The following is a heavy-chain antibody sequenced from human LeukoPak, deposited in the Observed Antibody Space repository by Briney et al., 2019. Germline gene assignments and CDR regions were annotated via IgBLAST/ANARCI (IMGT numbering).Heavy chain of an antibody. J-gene: IGHJ4*02. CDR2: ISGSGGST. CDR1: GFTFSSYS. CDR3: AKGTFEFGYYYDSSGYYYLGD. Sequence: GGSLRLSCAAPGFTFSSYSMNWVRQAPGKGLEWVSAISGSGGSTYYADSVKGRFTISRDNSKNTLYLQMNSLRAEDTAVYYCAKGTFEFGYYYDSSGYYYLGDWGQGTLVTVSS. V-gene: IGHV3-23*01. D-gene: IGHD3-22*01.